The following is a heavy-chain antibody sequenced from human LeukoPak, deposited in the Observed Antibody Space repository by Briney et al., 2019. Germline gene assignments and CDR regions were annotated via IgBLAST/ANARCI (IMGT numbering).Heavy chain of an antibody. D-gene: IGHD2-2*02. CDR2: IIPMFGTP. CDR1: GGSLSSNA. Sequence: ASVKVSCKTSGGSLSSNALSWVRQAPAQGLEWMGGIIPMFGTPNYAQKFQGRVTITADESTSTAYMELSSLTFEDTAVYYRAIPHGSPPSPLDYWRQGTLLTVSS. V-gene: IGHV1-69*13. CDR3: AIPHGSPPSPLDY. J-gene: IGHJ4*02.